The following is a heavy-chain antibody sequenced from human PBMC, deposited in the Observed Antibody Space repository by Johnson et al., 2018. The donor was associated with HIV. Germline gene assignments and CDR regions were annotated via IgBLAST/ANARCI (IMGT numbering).Heavy chain of an antibody. CDR1: GFTFRTYA. CDR2: LSYDGSKE. J-gene: IGHJ3*02. V-gene: IGHV3-30-3*01. Sequence: QMLLVESGGGLVKPGGSLRLSCAVSGFTFRTYAMHWVRQAPGKGLEWVAVLSYDGSKEYYVDSVKGRFNLSRDSSKNTLYLQMNSLRAEDTAVYYCARVGVSGYDLAAFDIWGQGTMVTVSS. CDR3: ARVGVSGYDLAAFDI. D-gene: IGHD5-12*01.